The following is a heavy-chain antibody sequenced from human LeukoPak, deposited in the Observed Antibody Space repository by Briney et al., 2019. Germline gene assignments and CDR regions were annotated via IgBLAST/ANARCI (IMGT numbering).Heavy chain of an antibody. V-gene: IGHV3-30*18. CDR2: ISYDGSNK. Sequence: GGALRLSCAPSGFTFSSYVMHWVRQAAGKGLEWVAGISYDGSNKYYADSVKGRFTLSRDNSKDTLYLQMTSLRAEDTAVYYCAKSEVSGITMVRGVYHWGQGTLVTVSS. D-gene: IGHD3-10*01. J-gene: IGHJ5*02. CDR1: GFTFSSYV. CDR3: AKSEVSGITMVRGVYH.